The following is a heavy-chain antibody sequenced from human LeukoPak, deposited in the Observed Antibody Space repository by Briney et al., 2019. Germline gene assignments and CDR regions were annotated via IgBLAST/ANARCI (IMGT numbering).Heavy chain of an antibody. Sequence: PGGSLRLSCAASGFPFGNYAMSWVRQTPGKGLERVSVISGDGGNTYYADSVKGRFTISRDNSKNTLYLQMNSLRAEDTAVYYCAKHLWRDLLWFGEGYYFGYWGQGTLVTVSS. CDR3: AKHLWRDLLWFGEGYYFGY. CDR2: ISGDGGNT. J-gene: IGHJ4*02. V-gene: IGHV3-23*01. CDR1: GFPFGNYA. D-gene: IGHD3-10*01.